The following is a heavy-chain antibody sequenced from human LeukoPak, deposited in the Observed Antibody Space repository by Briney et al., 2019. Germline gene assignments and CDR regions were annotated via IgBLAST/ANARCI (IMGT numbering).Heavy chain of an antibody. J-gene: IGHJ4*02. CDR3: AKESDAYTYPYYFDY. CDR1: GFTFRGYA. V-gene: IGHV3-23*01. Sequence: GGSLRLSCAASGFTFRGYAMSWVRQAPGKGLEWVSAISGSGGSTYYADSVKGRFTISRDNSKNTLYLQMNSLRAEDTAVYYCAKESDAYTYPYYFDYWGQGTLVTVSS. D-gene: IGHD3-16*01. CDR2: ISGSGGST.